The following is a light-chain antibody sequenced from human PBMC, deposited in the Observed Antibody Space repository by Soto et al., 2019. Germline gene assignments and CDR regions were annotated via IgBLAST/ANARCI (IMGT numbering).Light chain of an antibody. J-gene: IGLJ3*02. Sequence: QSVLTQPASVSGSPGQSITISCSGTSSDFGGYNVVSWYQQHPGKAPKLIIYEGTKRPSGVSNRFSGSKSGNAASLTISGLQTEDEAGYYCCSYADTSTFWVVFGGGTKVTVL. CDR1: SSDFGGYNV. CDR2: EGT. V-gene: IGLV2-23*03. CDR3: CSYADTSTFWVV.